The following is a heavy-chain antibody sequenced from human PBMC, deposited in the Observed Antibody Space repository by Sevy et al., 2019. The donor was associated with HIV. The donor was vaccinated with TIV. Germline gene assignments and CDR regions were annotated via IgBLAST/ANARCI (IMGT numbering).Heavy chain of an antibody. CDR3: ASSYQYYYYGMDV. J-gene: IGHJ6*02. CDR2: IYYSGST. V-gene: IGHV4-59*01. CDR1: GGSISSYY. Sequence: SETLSLTCTVSGGSISSYYWSWIRQPPGKGLEWIGHIYYSGSTNYNPSLKSRVTISVDTSKNQFSLKLSSVTAADTAVYYSASSYQYYYYGMDVWGQGTTVTVSS.